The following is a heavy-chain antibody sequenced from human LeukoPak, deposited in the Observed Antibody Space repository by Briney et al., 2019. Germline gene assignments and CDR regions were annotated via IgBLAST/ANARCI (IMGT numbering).Heavy chain of an antibody. CDR3: ARTGETIVVVIEGGFDY. V-gene: IGHV4-34*01. J-gene: IGHJ4*02. D-gene: IGHD3-22*01. CDR2: INHSGST. CDR1: GGSFSGYY. Sequence: SETLSLTCAVYGGSFSGYYWSWIRQPPGKGLEWIGEINHSGSTNYNPSLKSRVTISVDTSKNQFSLKLSSVTAADTAVYYCARTGETIVVVIEGGFDYWGQGTLVTVSS.